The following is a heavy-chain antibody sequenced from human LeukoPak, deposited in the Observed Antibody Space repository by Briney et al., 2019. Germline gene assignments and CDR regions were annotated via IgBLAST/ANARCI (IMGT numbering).Heavy chain of an antibody. D-gene: IGHD5-18*01. Sequence: ASVKVSCKASGYTFTSYGISWVRQAPGQGLEWMGWISAYNGNTNYAQKLQGRVTMTTDTSTSTAYMELRSLRSDDTAVYYCARDLKFKARRGSDTATFGYWGQGTLVTVSS. J-gene: IGHJ4*02. CDR3: ARDLKFKARRGSDTATFGY. CDR2: ISAYNGNT. V-gene: IGHV1-18*01. CDR1: GYTFTSYG.